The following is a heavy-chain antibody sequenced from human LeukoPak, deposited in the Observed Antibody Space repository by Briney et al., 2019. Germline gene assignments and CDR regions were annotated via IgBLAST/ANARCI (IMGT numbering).Heavy chain of an antibody. CDR1: GFTFSSNY. CDR3: TRDGDTVLTRGYYYYMDV. CDR2: ISSSGSTI. D-gene: IGHD3-10*01. V-gene: IGHV3-48*04. J-gene: IGHJ6*03. Sequence: GGSLRLSCVAFGFTFSSNYMNWVRQAPGKGLEWVSYISSSGSTIYYADSVKGRFTISRDNAKNSLYLQMNSLRAEDTAVYYCTRDGDTVLTRGYYYYMDVWGKGTTVTVSS.